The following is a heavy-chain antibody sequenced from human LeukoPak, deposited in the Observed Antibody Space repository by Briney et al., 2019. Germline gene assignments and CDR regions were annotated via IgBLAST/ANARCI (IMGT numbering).Heavy chain of an antibody. V-gene: IGHV1-2*02. CDR2: INPNSGGT. D-gene: IGHD6-13*01. CDR3: ARDFRYSIGRGNFDY. J-gene: IGHJ4*02. CDR1: GYTFTGYY. Sequence: ASVEVSCKASGYTFTGYYMHWVRQAPGQGLEWMGWINPNSGGTNYAQKFQGRATMTRDTSISTAYMELSRLRSDDTAVYYCARDFRYSIGRGNFDYWGQGTLVTVSS.